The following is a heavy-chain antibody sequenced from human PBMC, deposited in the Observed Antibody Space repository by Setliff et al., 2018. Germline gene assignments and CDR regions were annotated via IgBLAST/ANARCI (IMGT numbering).Heavy chain of an antibody. CDR2: IYHSGST. CDR1: GYSISSGYY. CDR3: ARGQGRITIFGVDH. D-gene: IGHD3-3*01. Sequence: SETLSLTCTVSGYSISSGYYWGWIRQPPGKGLEWIGSIYHSGSTYYNPSLKSRVTISVDTSKNQFSLKLSSVTAADTAVYYCARGQGRITIFGVDHWGQGTLVTVSS. J-gene: IGHJ4*02. V-gene: IGHV4-38-2*02.